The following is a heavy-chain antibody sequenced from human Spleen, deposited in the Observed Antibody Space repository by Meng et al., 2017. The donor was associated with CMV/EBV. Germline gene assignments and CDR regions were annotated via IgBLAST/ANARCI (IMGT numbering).Heavy chain of an antibody. CDR2: ISWDGGST. Sequence: VTVVESVGGFVKPGGSLRLSCAASGFTFSNYGLSWVRQAPGKGLEWVSLISWDGGSTYYADSVKGRFTISRDNSKNSLYLQMSSLRSEDTAVYYCAIPFSSTSQYYFDYWGQGTLVTVSS. CDR3: AIPFSSTSQYYFDY. J-gene: IGHJ4*02. CDR1: GFTFSNYG. V-gene: IGHV3-43*01. D-gene: IGHD2-2*01.